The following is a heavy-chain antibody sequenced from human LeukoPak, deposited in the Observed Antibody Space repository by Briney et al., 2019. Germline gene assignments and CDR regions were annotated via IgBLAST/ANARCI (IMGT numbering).Heavy chain of an antibody. D-gene: IGHD3-10*01. CDR2: IYYSGST. Sequence: SETLSLTCTVSGGSISSYYWSWIRQPPGKGLEWIGYIYYSGSTNYNPSLKSRVTISVDTSKNQFSLKLSSVTAADTALYYCARDPYGSGSSNYYYYGMDVWGQGTTATVSS. V-gene: IGHV4-59*01. CDR3: ARDPYGSGSSNYYYYGMDV. CDR1: GGSISSYY. J-gene: IGHJ6*02.